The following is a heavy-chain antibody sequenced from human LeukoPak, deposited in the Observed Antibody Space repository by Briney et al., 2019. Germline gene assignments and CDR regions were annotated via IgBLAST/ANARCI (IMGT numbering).Heavy chain of an antibody. V-gene: IGHV3-21*01. CDR3: ARAPSKYDFWSGYHYYYMDA. D-gene: IGHD3-3*01. CDR2: ISSSSSYI. Sequence: GGSLRLSCAASGFTFSSYSMNWVRQAPGKGLEWVSSISSSSSYIYYADSVKGRFTISRDNAKNSLYLQMNSLRAEDTAVYCCARAPSKYDFWSGYHYYYMDAWGKGTTVTVSS. J-gene: IGHJ6*03. CDR1: GFTFSSYS.